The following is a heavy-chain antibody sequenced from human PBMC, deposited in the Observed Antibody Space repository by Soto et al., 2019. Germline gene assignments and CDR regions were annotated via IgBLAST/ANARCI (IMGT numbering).Heavy chain of an antibody. CDR1: GFTFSSYA. CDR3: AKTGTRFWEWLYAYYFDY. D-gene: IGHD3-3*01. J-gene: IGHJ4*02. V-gene: IGHV3-23*01. CDR2: ISGSGGST. Sequence: PGGSLRLSCAASGFTFSSYAMSWVRQAPGKGLEWVSAISGSGGSTYYADSVKGRFTISRDNSKNTLYLQMNSLRAEDTAVYYCAKTGTRFWEWLYAYYFDYWGQGTLVTVSS.